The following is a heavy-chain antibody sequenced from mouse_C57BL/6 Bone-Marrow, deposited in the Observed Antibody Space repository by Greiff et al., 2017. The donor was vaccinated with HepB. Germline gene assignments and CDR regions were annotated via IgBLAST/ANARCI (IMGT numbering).Heavy chain of an antibody. J-gene: IGHJ1*03. V-gene: IGHV2-9-1*01. CDR3: ARNEGLYDYGSSLWYFDV. D-gene: IGHD1-1*01. Sequence: VKLQESGPGLVAPSQSLSITCTVSGFSLTSYAISWVRQPPGKGLEWLGVIWTGGGTNYNSALKSRLSISKDNSKSQVFLNMNSLQTDDTAMYYCARNEGLYDYGSSLWYFDVWGTGTTVTVSS. CDR2: IWTGGGT. CDR1: GFSLTSYA.